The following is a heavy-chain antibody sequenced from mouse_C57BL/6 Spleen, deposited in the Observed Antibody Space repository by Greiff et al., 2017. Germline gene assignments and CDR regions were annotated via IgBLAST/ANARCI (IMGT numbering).Heavy chain of an antibody. D-gene: IGHD2-1*01. J-gene: IGHJ2*01. CDR3: AVYYGIYIDY. V-gene: IGHV14-3*01. CDR1: GFNINNTY. CDR2: IDPANGNT. Sequence: VQLQQPVAELVRPGASVKLSCTASGFNINNTYMHWVKQRPEPGLEWIGRIDPANGNTKYAPKFQGKAPITADTSSSTAYLQLSSLTSEEPAVYYCAVYYGIYIDYWGQGTTLTVSS.